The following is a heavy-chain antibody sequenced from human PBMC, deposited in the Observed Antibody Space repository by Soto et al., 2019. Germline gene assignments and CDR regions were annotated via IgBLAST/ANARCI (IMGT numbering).Heavy chain of an antibody. Sequence: QVPLVQSGAEVKVPGSSVKVSCKTSGGTFNKYAITWVRQAPGQGLEWMGGIIPIFGSANHAQKFQGRVRITADESTSTTYMELSSLRSEDTAVYYCARAYSYASYYYPMDVWGQGTTVTVSS. CDR3: ARAYSYASYYYPMDV. V-gene: IGHV1-69*12. J-gene: IGHJ6*02. D-gene: IGHD3-16*01. CDR2: IIPIFGSA. CDR1: GGTFNKYA.